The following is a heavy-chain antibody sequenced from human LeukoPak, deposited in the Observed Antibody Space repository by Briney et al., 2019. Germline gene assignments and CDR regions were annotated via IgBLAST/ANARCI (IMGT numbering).Heavy chain of an antibody. CDR2: INHSGST. Sequence: SETLSLTCAVYGGSFSGYYWSWIRQPPGKGLEWIGEINHSGSTNYNPSLKSRVTISVDTSKNQFSLKLSSVTAVDTAVYYCARARNWNRTPFDYWGQGTLVTVSS. J-gene: IGHJ4*02. D-gene: IGHD1-1*01. CDR3: ARARNWNRTPFDY. CDR1: GGSFSGYY. V-gene: IGHV4-34*01.